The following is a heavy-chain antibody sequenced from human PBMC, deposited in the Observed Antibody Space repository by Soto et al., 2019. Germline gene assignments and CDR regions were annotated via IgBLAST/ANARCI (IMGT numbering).Heavy chain of an antibody. CDR3: ARRRSNYSPSDYGMDV. D-gene: IGHD4-4*01. V-gene: IGHV5-51*01. CDR2: IYPGDSDT. Sequence: GESLKISCKGSGYSFTSYWIGWVRQMPGKGLEWMGIIYPGDSDTRYSPSFQGQATISADKSISTAYLQWSSLKASDTAMYYCARRRSNYSPSDYGMDVWGQGTTVTVSS. CDR1: GYSFTSYW. J-gene: IGHJ6*02.